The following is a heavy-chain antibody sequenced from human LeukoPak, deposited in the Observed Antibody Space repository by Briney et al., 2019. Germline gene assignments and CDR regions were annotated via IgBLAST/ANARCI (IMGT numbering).Heavy chain of an antibody. CDR2: IWYDGGNK. CDR1: GFTFSSYG. V-gene: IGHV3-33*01. CDR3: ARGGTEIYYRYYGMDV. Sequence: PGRSLRLSCAASGFTFSSYGMHWVRQAPGKGLEWVAVIWYDGGNKYYADSVKGRFTISRDNSKNTLYLQMNSLRVEDTAVYYCARGGTEIYYRYYGMDVWGQGTTVTVSS. J-gene: IGHJ6*02. D-gene: IGHD3-22*01.